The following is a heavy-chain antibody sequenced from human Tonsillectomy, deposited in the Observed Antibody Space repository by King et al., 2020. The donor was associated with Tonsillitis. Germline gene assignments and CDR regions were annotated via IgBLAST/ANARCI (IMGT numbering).Heavy chain of an antibody. D-gene: IGHD2-15*01. CDR2: ISSDGTNK. J-gene: IGHJ1*01. Sequence: VQLVESGGGVVQPGRSLRLSCTASGFSFSDYGIHWVRQAPGQGLEWVASISSDGTNKYYADSVKGRFTMSRDNSKNTLYVQMISLRVGDTAVYYCVRESNPGWGYYAPSFQHWGQGTLVTVSS. CDR3: VRESNPGWGYYAPSFQH. CDR1: GFSFSDYG. V-gene: IGHV3-30*03.